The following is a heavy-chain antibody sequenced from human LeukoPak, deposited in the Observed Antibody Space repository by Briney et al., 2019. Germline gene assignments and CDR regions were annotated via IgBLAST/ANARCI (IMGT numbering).Heavy chain of an antibody. V-gene: IGHV1-8*01. CDR2: MNPNSGNT. Sequence: ASVKVSCKASGYTFTSYGINWVRQATGQGLEWMGWMNPNSGNTGYTQKFQGRVTMTRNTSISTAYMELSSLRSEDTAVYYCARRSGSYYYNWFDPWGQGTLVTVSS. J-gene: IGHJ5*02. CDR3: ARRSGSYYYNWFDP. CDR1: GYTFTSYG. D-gene: IGHD3-10*01.